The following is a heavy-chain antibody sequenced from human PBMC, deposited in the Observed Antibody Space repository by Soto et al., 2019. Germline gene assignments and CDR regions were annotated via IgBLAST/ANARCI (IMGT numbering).Heavy chain of an antibody. J-gene: IGHJ6*02. Sequence: GGSLRLSCAASGFTFSSYGMHWVRQAPGKGLEWVAVIWYDGSNKYYADSVKGRFTISRDNSKNTLYLQMNSLRAEDTAVYYCARDKIAAAGNPAVTYYHHYGMDVWGQGTTVTGSS. CDR1: GFTFSSYG. D-gene: IGHD6-13*01. CDR3: ARDKIAAAGNPAVTYYHHYGMDV. V-gene: IGHV3-33*01. CDR2: IWYDGSNK.